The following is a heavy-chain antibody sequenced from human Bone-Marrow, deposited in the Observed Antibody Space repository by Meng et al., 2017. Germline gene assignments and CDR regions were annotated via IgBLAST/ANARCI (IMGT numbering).Heavy chain of an antibody. V-gene: IGHV4-61*02. D-gene: IGHD6-13*01. J-gene: IGHJ4*02. CDR1: GGSISSGSYY. CDR2: IYTSGST. Sequence: LRLSCTVSGGSISSGSYYWSWIRQPAGKGLEWIGRIYTSGSTNYNPSLKSRVTISVDTSKNQFSLKLSSVTAADTAVDYCARGGAAAGKEPPFDYWGQGTLVTVSS. CDR3: ARGGAAAGKEPPFDY.